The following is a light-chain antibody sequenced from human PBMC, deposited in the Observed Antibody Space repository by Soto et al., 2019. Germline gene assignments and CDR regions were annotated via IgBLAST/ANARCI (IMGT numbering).Light chain of an antibody. CDR3: QQSNSTPRT. CDR1: QSISSY. Sequence: DIQMTQSPSSLSASVGDRVTITCRASQSISSYLNWYQQKPGKAPKLLIYAASSWASGVPSRFSGSGSGTDFTLTISSLQSEDFATYYCQQSNSTPRTFGQGTKVDIK. CDR2: AAS. V-gene: IGKV1-39*01. J-gene: IGKJ1*01.